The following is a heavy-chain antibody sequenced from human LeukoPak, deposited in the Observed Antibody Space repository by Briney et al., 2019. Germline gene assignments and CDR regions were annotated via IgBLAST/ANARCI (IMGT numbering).Heavy chain of an antibody. D-gene: IGHD3-22*01. CDR2: ISGSGGST. Sequence: GGSLRLPCAASGFTFSSYAMSWVRQAPGKGLEWVSAISGSGGSTYYADSVKGRFTISRDNSKNTLYLQMNSLRAEDTAVYYCAKGGLIEYYYDSSGTIDIWGQGTMVTVSS. CDR1: GFTFSSYA. CDR3: AKGGLIEYYYDSSGTIDI. J-gene: IGHJ3*02. V-gene: IGHV3-23*01.